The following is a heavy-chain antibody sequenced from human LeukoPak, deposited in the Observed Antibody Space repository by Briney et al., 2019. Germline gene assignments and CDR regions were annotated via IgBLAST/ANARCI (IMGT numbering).Heavy chain of an antibody. J-gene: IGHJ4*02. Sequence: GGSLRLSCAASGFTFSSYAMSWVRQAPGKGLEWVSAISGSGGSTYYADSVKGRFTISRDNSKNTLYLQMNSLRAEDTAVYYCAKIGFKGELLWFGELPFDYWGQGTLVTVSS. CDR3: AKIGFKGELLWFGELPFDY. CDR2: ISGSGGST. D-gene: IGHD3-10*01. V-gene: IGHV3-23*01. CDR1: GFTFSSYA.